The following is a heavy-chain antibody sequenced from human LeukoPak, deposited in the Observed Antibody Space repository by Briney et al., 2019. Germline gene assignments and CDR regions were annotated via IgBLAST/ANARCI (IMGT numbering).Heavy chain of an antibody. CDR1: GFIFSSYG. Sequence: SGGSLRLSCAASGFIFSSYGMHWVRQAPGKGLEWVAVIWYGGSNKYYADSVKGRFTISRDNSKNTLYLQMNSLRAEDTAVYYCARDYDFWGNNWFDPWGQGTLVTVSS. CDR3: ARDYDFWGNNWFDP. CDR2: IWYGGSNK. D-gene: IGHD3/OR15-3a*01. V-gene: IGHV3-33*01. J-gene: IGHJ5*02.